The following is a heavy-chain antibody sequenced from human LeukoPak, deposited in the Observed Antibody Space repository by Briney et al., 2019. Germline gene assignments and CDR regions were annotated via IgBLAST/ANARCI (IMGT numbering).Heavy chain of an antibody. CDR3: ARGYNWNDPFDY. J-gene: IGHJ4*02. CDR2: ISYDGSNK. CDR1: GFTFSSYA. D-gene: IGHD1-20*01. Sequence: AGGSLRLSCAASGFTFSSYAMHWVRQAPGKGLEWVAVISYDGSNKYYADSVKGRFTISRDNSKNTLYLQMNSLRAEDTAVYYCARGYNWNDPFDYWGQGTLVTVSS. V-gene: IGHV3-30-3*01.